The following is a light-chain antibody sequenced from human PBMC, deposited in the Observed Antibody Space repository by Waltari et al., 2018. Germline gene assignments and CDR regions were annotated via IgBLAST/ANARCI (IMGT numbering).Light chain of an antibody. J-gene: IGKJ1*01. CDR2: EAS. Sequence: DIQLTQSPSSLSASIGDSVTITCRATQPINNYLAWYQHSAGKAPKLLIYEASISGSGVPSRFSGGGSGTEFTLTISGLQPDDSAIYYCQQYDSYDWTFGQGTKVEIK. CDR1: QPINNY. CDR3: QQYDSYDWT. V-gene: IGKV1-5*01.